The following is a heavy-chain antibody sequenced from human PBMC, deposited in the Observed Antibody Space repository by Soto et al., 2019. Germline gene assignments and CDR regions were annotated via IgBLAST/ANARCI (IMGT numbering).Heavy chain of an antibody. CDR3: ARESIAALFDY. J-gene: IGHJ4*02. CDR2: ISYDGSNK. Sequence: GGSLRLSCAASGFTFSSYAMHWVRQAPGKGLEWVAVISYDGSNKYYADSVKGRFTISRDNSKNTLYLQMNSLRAEDTAVYYCARESIAALFDYWGQGTLVTVSS. CDR1: GFTFSSYA. D-gene: IGHD6-6*01. V-gene: IGHV3-30-3*01.